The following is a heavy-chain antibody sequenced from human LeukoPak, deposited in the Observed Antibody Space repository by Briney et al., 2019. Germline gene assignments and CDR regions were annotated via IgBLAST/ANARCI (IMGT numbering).Heavy chain of an antibody. CDR1: GGSISSYY. J-gene: IGHJ3*02. D-gene: IGHD5-18*01. Sequence: SETLSLTCTVSGGSISSYYWSWIRQPPGKGLEWIGYIYYSGSTNYNPSLKSRVTISVDTSKNQFSLKLSSVTAADTAVYYCASSAMDTAMVDDAFDIWGQGTMVTVSS. CDR3: ASSAMDTAMVDDAFDI. V-gene: IGHV4-59*12. CDR2: IYYSGST.